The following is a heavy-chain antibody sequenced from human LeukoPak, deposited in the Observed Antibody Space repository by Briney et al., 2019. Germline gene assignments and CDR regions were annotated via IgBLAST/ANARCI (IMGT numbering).Heavy chain of an antibody. CDR1: GGSISSGGYY. CDR3: ASTYCSSTSCPYYYYYYMDV. J-gene: IGHJ6*03. V-gene: IGHV4-30-2*01. D-gene: IGHD2-2*01. Sequence: PSQTLSLTCTVSGGSISSGGYYWSWIRQPPGKGLEWIGYIYHSGSTYYNPSLKSRVTISVDRSKNQFSLKLSSVTAADTAVYYCASTYCSSTSCPYYYYYYMDVWGKGTTVTVSS. CDR2: IYHSGST.